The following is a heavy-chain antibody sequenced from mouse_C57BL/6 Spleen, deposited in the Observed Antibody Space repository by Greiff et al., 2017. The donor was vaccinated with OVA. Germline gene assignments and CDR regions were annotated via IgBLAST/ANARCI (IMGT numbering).Heavy chain of an antibody. CDR2: INPNNGGT. CDR1: GYTFTDYY. Sequence: VQLQQSGPELVKPGASVKISCKASGYTFTDYYMNWVKQSHGKSLEWIGDINPNNGGTSYNQKFKGKATLTVDKSSSTAYMELRSLTSEDSAVYYCASGYDYDATTVFDYWGQGTTLTVAS. V-gene: IGHV1-26*01. J-gene: IGHJ2*01. D-gene: IGHD2-4*01. CDR3: ASGYDYDATTVFDY.